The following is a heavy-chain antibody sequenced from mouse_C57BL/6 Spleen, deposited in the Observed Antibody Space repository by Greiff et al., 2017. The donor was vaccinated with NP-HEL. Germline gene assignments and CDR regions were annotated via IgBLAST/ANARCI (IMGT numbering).Heavy chain of an antibody. J-gene: IGHJ4*01. CDR3: ARWDYGNYYAMDY. V-gene: IGHV1-81*01. Sequence: QVHVKQSGAELARPGASVKLSCKASGYTFTSYGISWVKQRTGQGLEWIGEIYPRSGNTYYNEKFKGKATLTADKSSSTAYMELRSLTSEDSAVYFCARWDYGNYYAMDYWGQGTSVTVSS. CDR2: IYPRSGNT. CDR1: GYTFTSYG. D-gene: IGHD2-1*01.